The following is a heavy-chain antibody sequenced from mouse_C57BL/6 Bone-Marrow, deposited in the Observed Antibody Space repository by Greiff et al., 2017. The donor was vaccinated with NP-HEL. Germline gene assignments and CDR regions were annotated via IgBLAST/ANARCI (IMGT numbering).Heavy chain of an antibody. D-gene: IGHD2-2*01. CDR1: GYTFTSYW. V-gene: IGHV1-69*01. CDR2: IDPSDSYT. J-gene: IGHJ4*01. CDR3: ARGGWLRRRGYAMDY. Sequence: QVQLQQSGAELVMPGASVKLSCKASGYTFTSYWMHWVKQRPGQGLEWIGEIDPSDSYTNYNQKFKGKSTLTVDKSSSTAYMQLSSLTSEDSAVYYCARGGWLRRRGYAMDYWGQGTSVTVSS.